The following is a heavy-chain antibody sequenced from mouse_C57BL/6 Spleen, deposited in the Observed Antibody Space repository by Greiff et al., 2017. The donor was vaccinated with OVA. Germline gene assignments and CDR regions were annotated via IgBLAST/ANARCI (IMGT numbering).Heavy chain of an antibody. CDR1: GFTFSSYA. D-gene: IGHD2-4*01. CDR3: TREGDDYPFAD. CDR2: ISSGGDYI. J-gene: IGHJ3*01. Sequence: EVKLVESGEGLVKPGGSLKLSCAASGFTFSSYAMSWVRQTPEQRLEWVAYISSGGDYIYYADTVKGRSTISRDNARNTLYLQMSSLKSEDTAMYYCTREGDDYPFADWGQGTLVTVSA. V-gene: IGHV5-9-1*02.